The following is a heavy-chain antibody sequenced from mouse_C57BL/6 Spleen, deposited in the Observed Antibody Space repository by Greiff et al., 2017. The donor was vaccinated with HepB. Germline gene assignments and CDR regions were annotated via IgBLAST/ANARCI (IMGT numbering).Heavy chain of an antibody. D-gene: IGHD1-1*01. CDR1: GFTFSDYG. CDR2: ISSGSSTI. V-gene: IGHV5-17*01. CDR3: ARPGYYDGSSHEDYFDY. J-gene: IGHJ2*01. Sequence: EVKLMESGGGLVKPGGSLKLSCAASGFTFSDYGMHWVRQAPEKGLEWVAYISSGSSTIYYADTVKGRFTISRDNAKNTLFRQMTSLRSEDTAMYYWARPGYYDGSSHEDYFDYWGQGTTLTVSS.